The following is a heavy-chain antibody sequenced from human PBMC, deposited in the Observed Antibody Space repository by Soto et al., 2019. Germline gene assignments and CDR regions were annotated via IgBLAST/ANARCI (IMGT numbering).Heavy chain of an antibody. V-gene: IGHV1-2*02. Sequence: GASVEVSCKASGYTFTGYYMHWVRQAPGQGLEWMGWINPNSGGTNYAQKFQGRVTMTRDTSISTAYMELSRLRSDDTAVYYCARVRRWLQLQWLDYWGQGTLVTVSS. J-gene: IGHJ4*02. D-gene: IGHD5-12*01. CDR3: ARVRRWLQLQWLDY. CDR2: INPNSGGT. CDR1: GYTFTGYY.